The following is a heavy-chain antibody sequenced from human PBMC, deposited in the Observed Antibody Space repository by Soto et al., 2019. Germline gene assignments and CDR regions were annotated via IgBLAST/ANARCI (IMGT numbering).Heavy chain of an antibody. CDR2: ITSSSSYI. D-gene: IGHD5-12*01. CDR1: GFTFSLYS. J-gene: IGHJ6*02. V-gene: IGHV3-21*04. CDR3: ARGGDIVATSGYYYYYYGMDV. Sequence: GGSLRLSCAASGFTFSLYSMIWVRQAPGKGLEWVASITSSSSYIYYEDSLKGRLTISRDNAKNSLFLQLDSPRAEDTAVYYCARGGDIVATSGYYYYYYGMDVWGQGTTVTVSS.